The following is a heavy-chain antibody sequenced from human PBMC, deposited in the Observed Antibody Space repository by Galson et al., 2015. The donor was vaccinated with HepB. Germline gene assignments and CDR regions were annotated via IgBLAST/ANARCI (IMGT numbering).Heavy chain of an antibody. D-gene: IGHD2-8*01. CDR1: GFTFPRYA. V-gene: IGHV3-23*01. Sequence: SLRLSCAASGFTFPRYAMTWVRQAPGKGLEWISSITRNGGRTFYTHSVQGRFTISRDNSRNTVVLQLSSLRPEDTAVYYCAKDGIMVSNNPYQLHFWGQGTLVSVSS. J-gene: IGHJ4*02. CDR3: AKDGIMVSNNPYQLHF. CDR2: ITRNGGRT.